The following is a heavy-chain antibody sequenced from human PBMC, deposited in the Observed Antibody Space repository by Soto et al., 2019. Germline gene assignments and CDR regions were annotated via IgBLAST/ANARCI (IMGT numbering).Heavy chain of an antibody. CDR1: GYTFSMSR. V-gene: IGHV1-18*01. CDR2: VSTYNSNR. J-gene: IGHJ4*01. CDR3: DREASTGTSHIPDY. Sequence: ASVKVSCKTAGYTFSMSRISSVRQAPGQGLLWVGLVSTYNSNRHYAPTLQGRVTMTPDTSTRTAYLELRRLSSHDTAIYSCDREASTGTSHIPDYSG. D-gene: IGHD2-2*02.